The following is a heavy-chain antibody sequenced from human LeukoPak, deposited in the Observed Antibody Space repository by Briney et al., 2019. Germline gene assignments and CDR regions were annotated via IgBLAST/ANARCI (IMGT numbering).Heavy chain of an antibody. J-gene: IGHJ4*02. CDR1: GGSISSYY. CDR3: VIFIMGTTTTDY. D-gene: IGHD1-26*01. CDR2: IYYSGST. Sequence: SETLSLTCTVSGGSISSYYWSWIRQPPGKGLEWIGYIYYSGSTNYNPSLKSRVTISVDTSKNQFSLNLSSVTDTAVYYCVIFIMGTTTTDYWGQGTLVTVSS. V-gene: IGHV4-59*01.